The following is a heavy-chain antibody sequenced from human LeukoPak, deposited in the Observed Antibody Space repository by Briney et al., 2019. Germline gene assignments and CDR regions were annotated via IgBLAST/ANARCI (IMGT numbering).Heavy chain of an antibody. Sequence: GRSLRLSCAASGFTFSSNAMHWVRQAPGKGLEWVAIISYDGTNKYYADSVKGRFTVSRVNSKNTLYLHMNSLRAEDTAVYYCARSIFGVVLMPLDFDYWGQGTLVTVSS. V-gene: IGHV3-30*01. CDR1: GFTFSSNA. CDR2: ISYDGTNK. CDR3: ARSIFGVVLMPLDFDY. D-gene: IGHD3-3*01. J-gene: IGHJ4*02.